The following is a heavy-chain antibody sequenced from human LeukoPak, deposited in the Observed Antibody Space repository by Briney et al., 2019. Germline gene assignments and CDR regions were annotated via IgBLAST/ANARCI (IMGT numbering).Heavy chain of an antibody. Sequence: SETLSLTCTVSGGTLSSYYWSWLRQPPGKGLEWIGYIYYSGSTNYNPALKSRVTISVDTSKNQFSLKLSSVTAADTAVYYCARDWDGYNPYYFDYWGQGTLVTVSS. CDR1: GGTLSSYY. V-gene: IGHV4-59*01. D-gene: IGHD5-24*01. CDR3: ARDWDGYNPYYFDY. CDR2: IYYSGST. J-gene: IGHJ4*02.